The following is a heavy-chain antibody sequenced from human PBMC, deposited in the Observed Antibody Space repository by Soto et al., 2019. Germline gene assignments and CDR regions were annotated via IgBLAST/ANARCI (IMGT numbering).Heavy chain of an antibody. CDR2: IYYSGST. J-gene: IGHJ6*02. Sequence: SETLSLTCTVSGGSISTYYWSWIRQPPGKGLEWIGYIYYSGSTSYSPSLKSRVTISVDTSKNQFSLKLRSVTAADAAVYYCASDRSSGWDQGYGMDVWGQGTTVTVS. CDR3: ASDRSSGWDQGYGMDV. CDR1: GGSISTYY. D-gene: IGHD6-19*01. V-gene: IGHV4-59*01.